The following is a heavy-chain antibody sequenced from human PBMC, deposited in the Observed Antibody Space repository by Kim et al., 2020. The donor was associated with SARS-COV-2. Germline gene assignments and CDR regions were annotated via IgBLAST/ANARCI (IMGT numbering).Heavy chain of an antibody. CDR1: GFTFKSHG. CDR2: IETGGET. CDR3: VRDGSGSLPYSMDV. J-gene: IGHJ6*04. V-gene: IGHV3-13*01. Sequence: GGSLRLSCAASGFTFKSHGMHWVRQVIGKGLEWISIIETGGETYYADSLKGRFTISREKAKNSLYLQMSSLRVGDTAVYYCVRDGSGSLPYSMDVWGKGTDVTVAS. D-gene: IGHD3-10*01.